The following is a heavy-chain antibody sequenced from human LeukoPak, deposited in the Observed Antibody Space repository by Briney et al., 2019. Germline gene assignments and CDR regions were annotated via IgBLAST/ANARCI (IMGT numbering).Heavy chain of an antibody. V-gene: IGHV1-2*02. CDR3: ARDDPIPGGDDYYGMDV. J-gene: IGHJ6*02. Sequence: GASVKVSCKASGYTFTGYYMHWVRQAPGQGLEWMGWINPNSGGTNYAQKFQGRVTMTRDTSISTAYMELSRLRSDDTAVYYCARDDPIPGGDDYYGMDVWGQGTTVTVSS. CDR1: GYTFTGYY. CDR2: INPNSGGT. D-gene: IGHD3-16*01.